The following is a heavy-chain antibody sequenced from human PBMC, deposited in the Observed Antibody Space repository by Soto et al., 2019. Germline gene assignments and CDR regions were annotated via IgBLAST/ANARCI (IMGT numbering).Heavy chain of an antibody. V-gene: IGHV3-30*04. CDR1: GFTFSSYA. CDR3: VRDFSSFGFASYGPRKFYTDSFYTMDV. D-gene: IGHD5-18*01. J-gene: IGHJ6*02. CDR2: IFFDSSKT. Sequence: QVQLVESGGGVVQPGMSLRLSCAASGFTFSSYAMHWVRQAPGKGLVRVAVIFFDSSKTHYAASVKGRSSISRDNSHKTVSLQVYSLGTADTAVYYCVRDFSSFGFASYGPRKFYTDSFYTMDVWGQGTAIFVSS.